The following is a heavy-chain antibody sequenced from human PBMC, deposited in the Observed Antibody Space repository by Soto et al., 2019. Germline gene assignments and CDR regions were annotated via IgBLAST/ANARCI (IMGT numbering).Heavy chain of an antibody. D-gene: IGHD3-9*01. CDR1: GYTFTSYG. J-gene: IGHJ6*02. Sequence: ASVKVSSKASGYTFTSYGISWVRQAPGQGLEWMGWISAYNGNTNYAQKLQGRFTMTTDTSTSTAYMELRSLRSDDTAVYYCARAITITEAHYYYGMDVWGQGTTVTVSS. V-gene: IGHV1-18*01. CDR2: ISAYNGNT. CDR3: ARAITITEAHYYYGMDV.